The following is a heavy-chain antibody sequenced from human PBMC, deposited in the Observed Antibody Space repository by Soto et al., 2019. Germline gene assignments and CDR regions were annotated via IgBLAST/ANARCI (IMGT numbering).Heavy chain of an antibody. Sequence: LRLSCAASGFTFSSYGMHWVRQAPGKGLEWVAVISYDGSNKYYADSVKGRFTISRDNSKNTLYLQMNSLRAEDTAVYYCAKQRIQLWLYGMDVWGQGTTVTVSS. D-gene: IGHD5-18*01. J-gene: IGHJ6*02. CDR2: ISYDGSNK. CDR1: GFTFSSYG. CDR3: AKQRIQLWLYGMDV. V-gene: IGHV3-30*18.